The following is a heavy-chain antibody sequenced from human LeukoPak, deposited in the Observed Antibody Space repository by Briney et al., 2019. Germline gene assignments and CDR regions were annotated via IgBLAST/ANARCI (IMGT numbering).Heavy chain of an antibody. V-gene: IGHV1-8*03. J-gene: IGHJ4*02. Sequence: GASVKISCKASGYTFTSYDINWVRQATGQGLEWMGWMNPNSGNTGYAQKFQGRVTITRNTSISTAYMELSSLRSEDTAVYYCAKVLGRGSYHFDYWGQGTLVTVSS. CDR3: AKVLGRGSYHFDY. CDR2: MNPNSGNT. D-gene: IGHD1-26*01. CDR1: GYTFTSYD.